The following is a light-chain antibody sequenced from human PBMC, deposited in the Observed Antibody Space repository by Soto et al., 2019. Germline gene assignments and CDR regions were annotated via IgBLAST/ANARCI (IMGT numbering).Light chain of an antibody. CDR1: QSVRSN. V-gene: IGKV3-15*01. CDR2: GAS. Sequence: EIVMTQSPVTLSVSPGERATLSCRASQSVRSNLAWYQQKPGQAPRLLIYGASTRATGIPARFSGSGSGTEFTLTISSLQSEDFAVYYCQQYNTWPPVTFGGGTKVDIK. CDR3: QQYNTWPPVT. J-gene: IGKJ4*01.